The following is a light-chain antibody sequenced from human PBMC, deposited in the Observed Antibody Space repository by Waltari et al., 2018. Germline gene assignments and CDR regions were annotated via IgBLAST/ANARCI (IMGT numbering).Light chain of an antibody. CDR1: QRLIYRPNNQNY. CDR3: QQSYTTPLT. V-gene: IGKV4-1*01. Sequence: DIVMTQSPESLAVSLGERATINCKSSQRLIYRPNNQNYLTWYQRKPGQPPQLLISWASTRESGVPDRFSGSGSGTDFTLTISSLQAEDVAVYYCQQSYTTPLTFGGGTRVEIK. CDR2: WAS. J-gene: IGKJ4*01.